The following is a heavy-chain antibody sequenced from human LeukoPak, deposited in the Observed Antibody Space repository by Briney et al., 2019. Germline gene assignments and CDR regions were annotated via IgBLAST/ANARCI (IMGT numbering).Heavy chain of an antibody. CDR3: ATDSGYYRYFQH. D-gene: IGHD3-22*01. CDR1: GGSISSYY. CDR2: IYYSGST. V-gene: IGHV4-59*01. Sequence: SETLSLTCTVSGGSISSYYWSWIRQPPGKGLEWIGYIYYSGSTNYNPSLKSRVTISVDTSKNQFSLKLSSVTAADTAVYYCATDSGYYRYFQHWGQGTLVTVSS. J-gene: IGHJ1*01.